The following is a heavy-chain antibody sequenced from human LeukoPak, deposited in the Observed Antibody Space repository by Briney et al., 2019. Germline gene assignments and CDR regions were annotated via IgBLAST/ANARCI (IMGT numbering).Heavy chain of an antibody. J-gene: IGHJ4*02. Sequence: GGSLRLSCAASGFTFSSYVMSWVRQAPGKGLEWVSAITGAGGGTHYADSVKGRFTISRDNSKNTLYLQMNSLRAEDTAVYYCAKETSSGNFVTIDCWGQGTLVTVSS. V-gene: IGHV3-23*01. CDR2: ITGAGGGT. D-gene: IGHD1-26*01. CDR1: GFTFSSYV. CDR3: AKETSSGNFVTIDC.